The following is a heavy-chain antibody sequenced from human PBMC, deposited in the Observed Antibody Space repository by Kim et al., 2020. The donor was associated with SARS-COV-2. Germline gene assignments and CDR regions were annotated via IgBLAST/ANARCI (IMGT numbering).Heavy chain of an antibody. Sequence: DGSNKYYADSVKGRFTISRDNSKNTLYLQMNSLRAEDTAVYYCAKEGYLHWGQGTLVTVSS. CDR2: DGSNK. CDR3: AKEGYLH. J-gene: IGHJ4*02. V-gene: IGHV3-33*06. D-gene: IGHD6-13*01.